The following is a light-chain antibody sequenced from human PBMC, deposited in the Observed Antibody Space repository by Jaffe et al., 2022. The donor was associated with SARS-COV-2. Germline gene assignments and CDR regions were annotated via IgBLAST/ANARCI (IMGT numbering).Light chain of an antibody. Sequence: QSALTQPASVSGSPGQSITISCTGTSRDVGTYNLVSWYQHHPGKAPKLMIYEGSKRPSGVSNRFSGSKSGNTASLTISGLQAEDEAHYHCCSYAGSSTLVFGGGTRLTVL. CDR3: CSYAGSSTLV. J-gene: IGLJ3*02. CDR2: EGS. CDR1: SRDVGTYNL. V-gene: IGLV2-23*01.